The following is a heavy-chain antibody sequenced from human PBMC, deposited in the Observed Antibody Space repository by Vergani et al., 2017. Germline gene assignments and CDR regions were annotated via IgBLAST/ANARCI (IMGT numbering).Heavy chain of an antibody. CDR1: GFTFSNYA. V-gene: IGHV3-23*01. J-gene: IGHJ3*02. CDR2: LSDGGGRT. CDR3: AKDLVGVPDYDILTGYYRVDAFDI. Sequence: EVQLLESGGGLAQPGGSLRLSCEATGFTFSNYAMRWVRQPPGKGLEWVSGLSDGGGRTYYADSVKGRFTVSRDNARDTLYLQMNSLRVEDTAVYYCAKDLVGVPDYDILTGYYRVDAFDIWGQGTMVTVSS. D-gene: IGHD3-9*01.